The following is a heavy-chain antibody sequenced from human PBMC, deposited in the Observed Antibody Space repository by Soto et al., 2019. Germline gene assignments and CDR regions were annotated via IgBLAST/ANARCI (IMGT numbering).Heavy chain of an antibody. V-gene: IGHV6-1*01. CDR3: AREVEHQLAYNWFDP. CDR2: TYYRSKWYN. J-gene: IGHJ5*02. CDR1: GDSVSSNSAA. D-gene: IGHD6-13*01. Sequence: QVQLQQSGLGLVKPSQTLSLTCAMSGDSVSSNSAAWTWIRQSPSRGLEFLGRTYYRSKWYNDYAISVKSRITINPDTSKNQFSLQLNSVTPEDTAVYYCAREVEHQLAYNWFDPWGQGTLVTVSS.